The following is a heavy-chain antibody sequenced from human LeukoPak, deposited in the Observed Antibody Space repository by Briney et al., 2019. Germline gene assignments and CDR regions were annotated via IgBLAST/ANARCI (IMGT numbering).Heavy chain of an antibody. CDR1: GDSISSYY. V-gene: IGHV4-59*01. CDR2: IYYSGST. Sequence: PSETLSLTCTVSGDSISSYYWSWIRQPPGKGLEWIGYIYYSGSTNYNPSLKSRVTISVDTPKNQFSLKLTSVTAADTAVYYCARTLSFDGYSDYWGQGTLVTVSS. D-gene: IGHD5-24*01. CDR3: ARTLSFDGYSDY. J-gene: IGHJ4*02.